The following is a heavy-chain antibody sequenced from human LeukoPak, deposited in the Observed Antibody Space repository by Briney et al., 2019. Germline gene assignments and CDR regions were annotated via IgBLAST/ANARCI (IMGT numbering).Heavy chain of an antibody. D-gene: IGHD3-22*01. CDR2: IYYTGST. CDR3: ARTYYDTSPPHWFDP. J-gene: IGHJ5*02. CDR1: GGSISSSPYY. V-gene: IGHV4-39*07. Sequence: PSETLSLTCTVSGGSISSSPYYWGWIRQPPGKGLEWIGTIYYTGSTYYNPSLKSRVTILLDTSKNQFSLKLTSATAADTAVYYCARTYYDTSPPHWFDPWGQGTLVTVSS.